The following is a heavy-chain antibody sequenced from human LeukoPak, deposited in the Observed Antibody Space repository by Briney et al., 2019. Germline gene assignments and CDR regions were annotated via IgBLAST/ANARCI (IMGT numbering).Heavy chain of an antibody. D-gene: IGHD5-12*01. V-gene: IGHV4-31*03. CDR2: IYYSGST. CDR3: ARGDSGYDGDYYYYGMDV. Sequence: PSETLSLTCTVSGGSISSGGYYWSWIRQHPGKGLEWIGYIYYSGSTYYNPSLKSRVTMSVDTSKNQFSLKLSSVTAADTAVYYCARGDSGYDGDYYYYGMDVWGKGTTVTVSS. J-gene: IGHJ6*04. CDR1: GGSISSGGYY.